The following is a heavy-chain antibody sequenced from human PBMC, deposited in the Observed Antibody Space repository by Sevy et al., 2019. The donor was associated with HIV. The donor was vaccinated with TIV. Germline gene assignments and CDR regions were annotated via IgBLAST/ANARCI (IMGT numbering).Heavy chain of an antibody. CDR1: GYTFTTFG. CDR2: INIYNGNT. J-gene: IGHJ5*02. CDR3: ARMRNLGEPSDP. V-gene: IGHV1-18*01. D-gene: IGHD3-16*01. Sequence: ASVKVSCKPSGYTFTTFGINWMRQAPGQGLEWMAWINIYNGNTIYAQNLQGRVTLTRDTSTNTAYMELRSLTSDDTAVYYCARMRNLGEPSDPWGQGALVTVSS.